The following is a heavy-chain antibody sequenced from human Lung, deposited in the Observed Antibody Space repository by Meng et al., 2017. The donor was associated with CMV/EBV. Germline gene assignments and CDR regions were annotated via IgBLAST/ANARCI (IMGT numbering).Heavy chain of an antibody. CDR2: IKYDGSEK. CDR3: ARDQHVGALDY. D-gene: IGHD3-10*01. Sequence: GGSLRLSCVASGFTFSNSYMSWIRQPPGKGLEWVANIKYDGSEKAYVGSVKGRFTISRDNTKNSLYLQMNSLTAEDTAVYYCARDQHVGALDYWGQGTLVTVSS. V-gene: IGHV3-7*01. J-gene: IGHJ4*02. CDR1: GFTFSNSY.